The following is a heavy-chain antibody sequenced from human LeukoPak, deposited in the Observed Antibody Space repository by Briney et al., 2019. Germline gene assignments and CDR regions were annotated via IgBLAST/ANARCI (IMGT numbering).Heavy chain of an antibody. J-gene: IGHJ6*02. Sequence: GGSLRLSCAASGFTVSSTYMSWVRQAPGKGLEWVSTLYSGGSTHYADSVKGRFTISRDNSKNTLYLQMNSLRAEDTAVYYCTITAMVEIYYYYGMDVWGQGTTVTVSS. CDR1: GFTVSSTY. V-gene: IGHV3-53*01. CDR3: TITAMVEIYYYYGMDV. D-gene: IGHD5-18*01. CDR2: LYSGGST.